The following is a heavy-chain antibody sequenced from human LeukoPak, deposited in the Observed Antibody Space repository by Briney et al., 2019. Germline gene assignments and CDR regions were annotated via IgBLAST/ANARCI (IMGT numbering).Heavy chain of an antibody. CDR2: INHSGST. CDR1: GGSFSGYY. D-gene: IGHD1-26*01. Sequence: SSETLSLTCAVYGGSFSGYYWSWIRQPPGKGLEWIGEINHSGSTNYNPSLKSRVTISVDTSKNQFSLKLSSVTAADTAVYYCARDLSGSYSTPAFDIWGQGTMVTVSS. V-gene: IGHV4-34*01. J-gene: IGHJ3*02. CDR3: ARDLSGSYSTPAFDI.